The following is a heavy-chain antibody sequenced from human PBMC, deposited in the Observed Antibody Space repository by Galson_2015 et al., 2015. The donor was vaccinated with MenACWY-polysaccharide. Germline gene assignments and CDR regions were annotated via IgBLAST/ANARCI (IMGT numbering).Heavy chain of an antibody. CDR2: IYYDGSKK. CDR3: SRLQSKYMDV. Sequence: SLRLSCAASGFTFTSYPMSWIRQAPGKGLEWVTLIYYDGSKKEYADSVKGRFTISRDNSKNTLYLQMDSLRAEDTAVYYCSRLQSKYMDVWGKGTTVTVSS. J-gene: IGHJ6*04. D-gene: IGHD4-11*01. V-gene: IGHV3-30*04. CDR1: GFTFTSYP.